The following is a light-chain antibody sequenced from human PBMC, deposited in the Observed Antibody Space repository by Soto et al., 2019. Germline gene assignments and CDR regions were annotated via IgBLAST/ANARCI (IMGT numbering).Light chain of an antibody. CDR3: QHYNNAPYT. V-gene: IGKV1-27*01. CDR2: SAS. CDR1: QGISNY. Sequence: DIQLTQSPSSLSASVGDRVTITCRASQGISNYLAWYQQKPGKVPKLLIYSASTLQSGVQSRFSGSGSGTDLTLTISSLEPEDVATYYCQHYNNAPYTFGQGTKLEIK. J-gene: IGKJ2*01.